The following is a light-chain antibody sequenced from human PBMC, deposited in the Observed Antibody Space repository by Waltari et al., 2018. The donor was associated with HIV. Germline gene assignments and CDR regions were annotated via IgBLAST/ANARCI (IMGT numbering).Light chain of an antibody. Sequence: EIVLTQSPGTLSLSPGERATIPCRASQSVSSSYLAWYQQKPGQAPRLLIYGASSRATGIPDRFSGSGSGTDFTLTISRLEPEDFAMYFCQQYGSSPTWTFGQGTKVEIK. V-gene: IGKV3-20*01. CDR3: QQYGSSPTWT. CDR1: QSVSSSY. J-gene: IGKJ1*01. CDR2: GAS.